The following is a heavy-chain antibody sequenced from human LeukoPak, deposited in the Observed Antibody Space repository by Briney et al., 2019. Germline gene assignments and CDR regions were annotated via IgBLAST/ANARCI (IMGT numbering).Heavy chain of an antibody. CDR3: ARDANIVVVPAATEAYYYYYMDV. Sequence: SETLSLTCTVSGGSISSYYWSWIRQPAGKGLEWIGRIYTSGSTNYNPSLKSRVTMSVDTSKNQFSLKLSSVTAADTAVYYCARDANIVVVPAATEAYYYYYMDVWGQGTTVTVPS. D-gene: IGHD2-2*01. CDR2: IYTSGST. V-gene: IGHV4-4*07. J-gene: IGHJ6*03. CDR1: GGSISSYY.